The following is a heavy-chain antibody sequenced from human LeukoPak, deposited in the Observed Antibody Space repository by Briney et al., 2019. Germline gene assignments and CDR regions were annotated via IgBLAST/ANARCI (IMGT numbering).Heavy chain of an antibody. CDR1: GFTFSSYN. Sequence: GGSLRLSCAASGFTFSSYNMNWVRQAPGKGLEWISFIRSSGNIMYYADSVKGRFTISRDNAKNSLYLQMNSLRAEDTAVYYCARDQGNYDILTGYYNGHWGQGTLVTVSS. V-gene: IGHV3-21*05. CDR3: ARDQGNYDILTGYYNGH. J-gene: IGHJ4*02. D-gene: IGHD3-9*01. CDR2: IRSSGNIM.